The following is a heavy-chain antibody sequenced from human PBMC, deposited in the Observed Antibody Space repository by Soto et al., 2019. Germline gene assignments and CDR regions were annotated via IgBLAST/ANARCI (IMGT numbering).Heavy chain of an antibody. CDR1: GYTFTSYD. D-gene: IGHD3-22*01. Sequence: ASVKVSCKASGYTFTSYDINWVRQATGQGLEWMGWMNPNSGNTGYAQKFQGRVTMTRNTSISTAYMELSSLRSEDTAVYYCARGVPPSLLPGNYWVQGTLVTVSS. CDR3: ARGVPPSLLPGNY. V-gene: IGHV1-8*01. J-gene: IGHJ4*02. CDR2: MNPNSGNT.